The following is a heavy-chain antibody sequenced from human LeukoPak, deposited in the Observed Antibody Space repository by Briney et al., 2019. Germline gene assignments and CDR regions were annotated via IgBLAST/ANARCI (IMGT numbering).Heavy chain of an antibody. CDR3: AREPHGSGWYPYYFDY. D-gene: IGHD6-19*01. Sequence: SETLSLTCAVYGGSFSGCYWSWIRQPPGKGLEWIGEINHSGSTNYNPSLKSRVTISVDTSKNQFSLKLSSVTAADTAVYYCAREPHGSGWYPYYFDYWGQGTLVTVSS. CDR2: INHSGST. CDR1: GGSFSGCY. V-gene: IGHV4-34*01. J-gene: IGHJ4*02.